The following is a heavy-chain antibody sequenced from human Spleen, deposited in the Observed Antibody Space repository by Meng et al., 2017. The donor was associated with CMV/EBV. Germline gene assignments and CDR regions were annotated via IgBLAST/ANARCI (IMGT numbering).Heavy chain of an antibody. Sequence: GESLKISCAASGFTFDDYAMHWVRQAPGKGLEWVSLISWDGGSTYYADSVKGRFTISRDNSKNSLYLQMNSLRAEDTALYYCAKDIRPLRYFDYYYGMDVWGQGTTVTVFS. J-gene: IGHJ6*02. CDR1: GFTFDDYA. CDR2: ISWDGGST. V-gene: IGHV3-43D*03. D-gene: IGHD3-9*01. CDR3: AKDIRPLRYFDYYYGMDV.